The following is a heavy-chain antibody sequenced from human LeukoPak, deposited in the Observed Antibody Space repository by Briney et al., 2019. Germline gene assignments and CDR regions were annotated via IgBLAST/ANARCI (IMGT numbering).Heavy chain of an antibody. CDR1: GGSFSGYY. CDR2: INHSGST. V-gene: IGHV4-34*01. J-gene: IGHJ3*02. Sequence: SETLSLTCAVYGGSFSGYYWSWIRQPPGKGLEWIGEINHSGSTNYNPSPKSRVTISVDTSKNQFSLKLSSVNAADTAVYCCARGLLASYYYDSSGYYLDAFDIWGQGTMVTVSS. D-gene: IGHD3-22*01. CDR3: ARGLLASYYYDSSGYYLDAFDI.